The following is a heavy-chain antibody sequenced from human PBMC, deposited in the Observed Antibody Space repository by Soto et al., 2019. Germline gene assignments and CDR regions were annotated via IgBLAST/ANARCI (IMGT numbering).Heavy chain of an antibody. CDR3: ARSGYNWNDGARGYFDY. D-gene: IGHD1-20*01. Sequence: EVQLVESGGGLVQPGGSLRLSCAASGFTFSSYEMNWVRQAPGKGLEWVSYISSSGRTIYYADSVKGRFTISRDNANNSLYRQMNSLRAEDTAVYYCARSGYNWNDGARGYFDYWGQGTLVTVSS. J-gene: IGHJ4*02. V-gene: IGHV3-48*03. CDR1: GFTFSSYE. CDR2: ISSSGRTI.